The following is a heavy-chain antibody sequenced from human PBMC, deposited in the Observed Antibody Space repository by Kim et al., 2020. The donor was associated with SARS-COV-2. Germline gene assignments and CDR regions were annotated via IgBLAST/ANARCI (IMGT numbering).Heavy chain of an antibody. CDR2: YT. J-gene: IGHJ4*02. CDR3: ARRRDGYLDY. Sequence: YTTDSPSFQGHVTISADKSISTAYLQWSSLKASDTAMYYCARRRDGYLDYWGQGTLVTVSS. V-gene: IGHV5-10-1*01.